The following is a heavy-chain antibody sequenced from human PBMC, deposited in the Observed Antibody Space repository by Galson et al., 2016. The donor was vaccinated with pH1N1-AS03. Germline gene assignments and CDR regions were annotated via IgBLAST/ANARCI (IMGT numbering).Heavy chain of an antibody. CDR3: ARGVVDCSGPACSGTLRFDP. CDR2: MNPDSGNT. D-gene: IGHD2-15*01. CDR1: GYTFTTYD. J-gene: IGHJ5*02. Sequence: SVKVSCKASGYTFTTYDFNWVRQAPGQGLEWMGWMNPDSGNTGYAPSFQGRVTITRDTSISTAHMELSSLRSENTAVYYCARGVVDCSGPACSGTLRFDPWGQGTLVTVSS. V-gene: IGHV1-8*03.